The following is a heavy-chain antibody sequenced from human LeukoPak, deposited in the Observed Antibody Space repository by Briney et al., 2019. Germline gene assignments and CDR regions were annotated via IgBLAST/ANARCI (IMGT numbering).Heavy chain of an antibody. V-gene: IGHV3-49*04. J-gene: IGHJ4*02. CDR3: TVHVDTAMVTLDY. D-gene: IGHD5-18*01. CDR2: IRSKAYGGTT. Sequence: GGSLRLSCTASGFTFGDYAMSWVRQAPGKVLEGVGFIRSKAYGGTTEYAASVKGSFTISRDDSKSIAYLQMNSLKTEDTAVYYCTVHVDTAMVTLDYWGQGTLVTVSS. CDR1: GFTFGDYA.